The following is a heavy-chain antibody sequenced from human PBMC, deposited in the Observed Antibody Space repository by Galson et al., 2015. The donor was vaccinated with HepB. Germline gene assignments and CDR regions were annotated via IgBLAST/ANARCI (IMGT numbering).Heavy chain of an antibody. Sequence: SLRLSCAASGFTFSSYGMHWVHQAPGKGLEWVAVISYDGSNKYYADSVKGRFTISRDNSKNTLYLQMNSLRAEDTAVYYCAKSFPQRDTYYMDVWGKGTTVTVSS. CDR1: GFTFSSYG. CDR3: AKSFPQRDTYYMDV. V-gene: IGHV3-30*18. J-gene: IGHJ6*03. CDR2: ISYDGSNK. D-gene: IGHD5-18*01.